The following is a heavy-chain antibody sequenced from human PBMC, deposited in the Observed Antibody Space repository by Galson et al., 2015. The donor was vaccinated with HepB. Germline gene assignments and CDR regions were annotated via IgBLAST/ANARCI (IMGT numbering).Heavy chain of an antibody. CDR1: GDSVSSNSAA. J-gene: IGHJ2*01. Sequence: CAISGDSVSSNSAAWNWIRQSPSRGLEWLGRTYYRSKWYNDYAVSMKSRITINPDTSKNQFSLQLNSVTPEDTAVYYCARDFYSSGWGDWYFDLWGRGTLVTVSS. CDR2: TYYRSKWYN. CDR3: ARDFYSSGWGDWYFDL. V-gene: IGHV6-1*01. D-gene: IGHD6-19*01.